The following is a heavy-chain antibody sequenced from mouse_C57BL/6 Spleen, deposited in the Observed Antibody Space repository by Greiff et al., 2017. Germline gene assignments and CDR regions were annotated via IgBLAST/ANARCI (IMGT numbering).Heavy chain of an antibody. Sequence: VKVVESGAELVKPGASVKLSCKASGYTFTEYTIHWVKQRSGQGLEWIGWFYPGSGSIKYNEKFKDKATLTADKSSSTVYMELSRLTSEDSAVYFCASHYYGSSHRDYYAMDYWGQGTSVTVSS. V-gene: IGHV1-62-2*01. CDR3: ASHYYGSSHRDYYAMDY. CDR1: GYTFTEYT. J-gene: IGHJ4*01. CDR2: FYPGSGSI. D-gene: IGHD1-1*01.